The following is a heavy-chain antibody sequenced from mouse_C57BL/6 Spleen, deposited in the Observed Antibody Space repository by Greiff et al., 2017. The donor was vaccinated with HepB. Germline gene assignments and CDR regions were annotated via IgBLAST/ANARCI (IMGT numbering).Heavy chain of an antibody. J-gene: IGHJ2*01. CDR2: ISYDGSN. CDR3: AREPGPYYFDY. Sequence: ESGPGLVKPSQSLSLTCSVTGYSITSGYYWNWIRQFPGNKLEWMGYISYDGSNNYNPSLKNRISITRDTSKNQFFLKLNSVTTEDTATYYCAREPGPYYFDYWGQGTTLTVSS. CDR1: GYSITSGYY. V-gene: IGHV3-6*01.